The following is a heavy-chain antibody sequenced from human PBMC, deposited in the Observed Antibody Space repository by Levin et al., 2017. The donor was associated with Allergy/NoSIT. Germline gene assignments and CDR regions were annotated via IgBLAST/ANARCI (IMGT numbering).Heavy chain of an antibody. CDR2: IWYDGNNK. V-gene: IGHV3-33*01. CDR3: VRDRGVGECGGDCWVPGDH. Sequence: GGSLRLSCAASGFIFSSYGMHWVRQAPGKGLEWVAGIWYDGNNKYYADSVKGRFTIARDNSENTLFLQMNSLRVDDTALYYCVRDRGVGECGGDCWVPGDHWGQGMLVTVSS. D-gene: IGHD2-21*02. CDR1: GFIFSSYG. J-gene: IGHJ4*02.